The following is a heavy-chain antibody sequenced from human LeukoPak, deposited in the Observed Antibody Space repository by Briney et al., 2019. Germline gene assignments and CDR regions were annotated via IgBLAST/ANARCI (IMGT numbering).Heavy chain of an antibody. D-gene: IGHD3-9*01. CDR1: GFTFSSYA. Sequence: GGSLRLSCAASGFTFSSYAMSWVRQAPGKGLEWVAFIRYDGSNKYYADSVKGRFTISRDNSKNTLYLQMNSLRAEDTAVYYCAKGLRYFDWLLGDAFDIWGQGTMVTVSS. CDR2: IRYDGSNK. J-gene: IGHJ3*02. CDR3: AKGLRYFDWLLGDAFDI. V-gene: IGHV3-30*02.